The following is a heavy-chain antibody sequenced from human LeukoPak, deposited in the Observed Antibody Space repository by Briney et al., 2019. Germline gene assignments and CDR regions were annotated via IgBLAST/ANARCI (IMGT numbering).Heavy chain of an antibody. D-gene: IGHD6-13*01. CDR3: ARDLDYRIAAAGKEDLVDY. V-gene: IGHV3-21*01. Sequence: GGSLRLSCAGSGFTFSSYSMNWVRQAPGKGLEWVSSISSSSSYIYYADSVKGRFTISRGNAKNSLYLQMNSLRAEDTAVYYCARDLDYRIAAAGKEDLVDYWGQGTLVTVSS. CDR1: GFTFSSYS. CDR2: ISSSSSYI. J-gene: IGHJ4*02.